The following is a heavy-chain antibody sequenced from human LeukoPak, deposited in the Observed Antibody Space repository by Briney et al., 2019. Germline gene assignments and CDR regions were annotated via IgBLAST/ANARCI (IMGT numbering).Heavy chain of an antibody. Sequence: PGGSLRLSCAASGFTFSSYAMSWVRQAPGKGLEWVSAISGSGGSTYYADSVKGRFTISRDNAKNSLYLQMNSLRAEDTAVYYCARDAPVVIIPNYFDYWGQGTLVTVSS. V-gene: IGHV3-23*01. D-gene: IGHD3-3*01. CDR2: ISGSGGST. CDR3: ARDAPVVIIPNYFDY. J-gene: IGHJ4*02. CDR1: GFTFSSYA.